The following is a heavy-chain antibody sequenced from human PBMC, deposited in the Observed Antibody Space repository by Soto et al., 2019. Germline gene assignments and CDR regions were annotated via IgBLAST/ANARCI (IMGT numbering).Heavy chain of an antibody. V-gene: IGHV1-69*12. CDR2: IIPIFGTA. CDR3: AREDVVGATPAA. Sequence: QVQLVQSGAEVKKPGSSVKVSCKASGGTFSSYAISWVRQAPGQGLEWMGGIIPIFGTANYAQKFQGRVTIXAXXSTSTAYMELSSLRSEDTAVYYWAREDVVGATPAAWGQGTLVTVSS. J-gene: IGHJ5*02. CDR1: GGTFSSYA. D-gene: IGHD1-26*01.